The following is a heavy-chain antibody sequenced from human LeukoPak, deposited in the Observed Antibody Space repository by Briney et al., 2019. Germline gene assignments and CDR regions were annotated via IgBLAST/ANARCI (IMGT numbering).Heavy chain of an antibody. D-gene: IGHD3-22*01. CDR3: ARGPTPGYYYDSSGYYYGAHDAFDI. V-gene: IGHV1-2*02. Sequence: ASVKVSCKASGYTFTGYYMHWVRQAPGQGLEWMGWINPNSGGTNYAQKFQGRVTMTRDTSISTAYMELSRLRSDDTAVYYCARGPTPGYYYDSSGYYYGAHDAFDIWGQGTMVTVSS. CDR2: INPNSGGT. J-gene: IGHJ3*02. CDR1: GYTFTGYY.